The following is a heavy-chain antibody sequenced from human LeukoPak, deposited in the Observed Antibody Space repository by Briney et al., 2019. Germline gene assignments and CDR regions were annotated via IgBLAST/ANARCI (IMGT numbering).Heavy chain of an antibody. CDR1: GYTFTDYY. CDR2: INPSGGST. D-gene: IGHD1-26*01. Sequence: GASVTVSCKAPGYTFTDYYMHWVRQAPGQGLEWMGIINPSGGSTSYAQKFQGRVTMTRDMSTSTVYMELSSLGSEDTAVYYCARVERREWELLMLDYWGQGTLVTVSS. V-gene: IGHV1-46*01. J-gene: IGHJ4*02. CDR3: ARVERREWELLMLDY.